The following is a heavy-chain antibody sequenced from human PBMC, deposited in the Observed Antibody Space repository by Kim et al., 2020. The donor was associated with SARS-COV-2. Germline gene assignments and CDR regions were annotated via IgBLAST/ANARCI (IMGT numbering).Heavy chain of an antibody. D-gene: IGHD6-13*01. J-gene: IGHJ4*02. V-gene: IGHV4-34*01. Sequence: PSLKRRVTTSVDTSKNQFSLTLSSVTAADTAVYYCARDCIAAALGGFDYWGQGTLVTVSS. CDR3: ARDCIAAALGGFDY.